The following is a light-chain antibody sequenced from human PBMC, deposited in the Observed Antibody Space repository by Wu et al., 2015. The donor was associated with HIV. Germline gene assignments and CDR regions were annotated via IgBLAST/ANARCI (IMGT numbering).Light chain of an antibody. CDR1: QSLGANY. Sequence: EIVLTQSPATLSLSPGQRATLSCRASQSLGANYLAWYQQKPGQAPRLLIFQTSRRATDIPDRFSGSESGTDFTLTISRLEPEDFAMYYCHQYGSALPHTFGQGTKLEI. CDR2: QTS. V-gene: IGKV3-20*01. CDR3: HQYGSALPHT. J-gene: IGKJ2*01.